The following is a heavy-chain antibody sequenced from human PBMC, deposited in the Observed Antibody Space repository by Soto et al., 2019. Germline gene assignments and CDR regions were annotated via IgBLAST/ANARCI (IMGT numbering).Heavy chain of an antibody. CDR2: IYYSGST. CDR1: GGSVSSGSYY. V-gene: IGHV4-61*01. J-gene: IGHJ4*02. Sequence: SETLSLTCTVSGGSVSSGSYYWGWIRQPPGKGLEYIGYIYYSGSTNYNPSLKSRVTISVDTSKNQFSLKLSSVTAADTAVYYCARARSSSWYFDYWGQGTLVTVS. D-gene: IGHD6-13*01. CDR3: ARARSSSWYFDY.